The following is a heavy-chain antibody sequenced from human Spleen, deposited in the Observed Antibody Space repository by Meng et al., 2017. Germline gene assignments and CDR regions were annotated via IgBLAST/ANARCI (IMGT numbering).Heavy chain of an antibody. J-gene: IGHJ5*02. CDR3: TRAPLPAGRGLKNWFEP. D-gene: IGHD2-2*01. CDR2: ISHSGGT. CDR1: GGSFSGYY. V-gene: IGHV4-34*01. Sequence: QVQLQQWGAGLLKPSETLSLTCGVYGGSFSGYYWSWIRQPPGKGLEWIGEISHSGGTNYNPSLKSRVTISVDTSKNQFSLQLTSVTAADTAMYYCTRAPLPAGRGLKNWFEPWGQGTLVTVSS.